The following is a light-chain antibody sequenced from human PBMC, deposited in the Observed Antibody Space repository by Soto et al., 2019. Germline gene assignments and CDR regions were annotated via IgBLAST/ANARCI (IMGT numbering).Light chain of an antibody. CDR3: AAWDASLNGYV. V-gene: IGLV1-44*01. J-gene: IGLJ1*01. Sequence: SVLTQPPSSSGIPGQRVTISCSGSSSNIGSKTVNWYQQLPGTVPKLLIYNSYQRPSGVPDRFSGSKSGTSASLAISGLQPENEANYYCAAWDASLNGYVFGTGTKVTVL. CDR2: NSY. CDR1: SSNIGSKT.